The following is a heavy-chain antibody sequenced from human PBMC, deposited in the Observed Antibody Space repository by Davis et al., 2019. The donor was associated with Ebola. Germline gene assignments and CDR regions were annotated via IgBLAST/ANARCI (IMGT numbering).Heavy chain of an antibody. CDR3: ALWDWSLDAFDI. CDR2: IYDTGYT. D-gene: IGHD3/OR15-3a*01. J-gene: IGHJ3*02. CDR1: GGAISSYF. V-gene: IGHV4-59*12. Sequence: PSETLSLTCTVSGGAISSYFWTWIRQSPGEGLEWIGNIYDTGYTNFNPSLKSRVSMSIDTSRTQFSLRLTSVTAADTAVYYCALWDWSLDAFDIWGQGTMVTVSS.